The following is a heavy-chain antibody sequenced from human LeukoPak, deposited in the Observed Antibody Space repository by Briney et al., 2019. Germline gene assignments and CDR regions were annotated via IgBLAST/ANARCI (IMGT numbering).Heavy chain of an antibody. V-gene: IGHV4-59*01. CDR1: GGSFSSYY. Sequence: PSETLSLTCAVYGGSFSSYYWSWIRQPPGKGLEWIGYIYYSGSTNYNPSLKSRVTISVDTSKNQFSLKLSSVTAADTAVYYCASYYGSGSAPYYMDVWGKGTTVTVSS. J-gene: IGHJ6*03. CDR2: IYYSGST. D-gene: IGHD3-10*01. CDR3: ASYYGSGSAPYYMDV.